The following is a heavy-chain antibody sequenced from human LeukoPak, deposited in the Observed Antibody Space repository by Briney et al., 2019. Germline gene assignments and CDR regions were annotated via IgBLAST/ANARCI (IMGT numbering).Heavy chain of an antibody. J-gene: IGHJ4*02. Sequence: GGSLRLSCAASGFTFSAYAMTWVRQAPGKGLEWVSVISGNGGSTYYADSVKGRFTISRDNSKNSLYLQMNSLRAEDTAVYYCARGAYYYEDWGQGTLVTVSS. CDR2: ISGNGGST. D-gene: IGHD3-22*01. V-gene: IGHV3-23*01. CDR1: GFTFSAYA. CDR3: ARGAYYYED.